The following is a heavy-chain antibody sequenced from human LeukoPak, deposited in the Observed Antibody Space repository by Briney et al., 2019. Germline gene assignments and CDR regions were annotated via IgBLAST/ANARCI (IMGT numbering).Heavy chain of an antibody. V-gene: IGHV4-61*02. D-gene: IGHD6-25*01. CDR1: GGSISSSSYY. Sequence: SETLSLTCTVSGGSISSSSYYWGWIRQPAGKGLEWIGRIYTSGSTNYNPSLKSRVTMSVDTSKNQFSLKLSSVTAADTAVYYCARVAGYLPTRWFDPWGQGTHVTVSS. CDR3: ARVAGYLPTRWFDP. J-gene: IGHJ5*02. CDR2: IYTSGST.